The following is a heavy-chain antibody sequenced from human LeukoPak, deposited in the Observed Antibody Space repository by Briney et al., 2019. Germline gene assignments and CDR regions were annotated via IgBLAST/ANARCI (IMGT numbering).Heavy chain of an antibody. J-gene: IGHJ3*02. Sequence: SVKVSCKASGYTFTSYGISWVRQAPGQGLEWMGGIIPIFGTANYAQKFQGRVTITTDESTSTAYMELSSLRSEDTAVYYCARDHEMATGDAFDIWGQGTMVTVSS. CDR1: GYTFTSYG. CDR2: IIPIFGTA. D-gene: IGHD5-24*01. CDR3: ARDHEMATGDAFDI. V-gene: IGHV1-69*05.